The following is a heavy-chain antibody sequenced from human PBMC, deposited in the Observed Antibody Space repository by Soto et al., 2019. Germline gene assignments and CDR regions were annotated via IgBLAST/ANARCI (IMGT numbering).Heavy chain of an antibody. D-gene: IGHD3-3*01. CDR1: GFTFSSYG. CDR3: ARGSIHYDFWSGYYDHYYYYGMDV. CDR2: IWYDGSNK. Sequence: PGGSLRLSCAASGFTFSSYGMHWVRQAPGKGLERVAVIWYDGSNKYYADSVKGRFTISRDNSKNTLYLQMNSLRAEDTAVYYCARGSIHYDFWSGYYDHYYYYGMDVWGQGTTVTVSS. J-gene: IGHJ6*02. V-gene: IGHV3-33*01.